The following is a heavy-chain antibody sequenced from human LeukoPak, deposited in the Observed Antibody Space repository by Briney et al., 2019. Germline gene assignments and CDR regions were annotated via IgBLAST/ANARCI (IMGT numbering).Heavy chain of an antibody. D-gene: IGHD2-2*01. J-gene: IGHJ6*02. CDR3: ARHAGVVPAAMCMDV. V-gene: IGHV5-51*01. Sequence: GESLNISCQGSGYTFTSYWIGWARQLPGKGLEWMGIIYPGDSDTRSSPSFQGQVTISADKSISTAYLQWSSLKASDTAMYYCARHAGVVPAAMCMDVWGQGTTVTVSS. CDR1: GYTFTSYW. CDR2: IYPGDSDT.